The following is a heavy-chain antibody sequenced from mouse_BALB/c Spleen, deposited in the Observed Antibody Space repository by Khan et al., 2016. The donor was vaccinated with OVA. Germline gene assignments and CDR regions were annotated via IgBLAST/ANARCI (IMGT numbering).Heavy chain of an antibody. D-gene: IGHD1-1*01. V-gene: IGHV8-12*01. CDR1: GFPLSASGMG. J-gene: IGHJ3*01. Sequence: QVTLKESGPGILQPSQTLSLTCSFSGFPLSASGMGVSWIRQPSGKGLEWLAHIYWDDDKRYNPSLKSRLTTSKDTSSNQVFLKITSVDTADTATYYCARRVELQPLFAYWGQGTLVTVSA. CDR2: IYWDDDK. CDR3: ARRVELQPLFAY.